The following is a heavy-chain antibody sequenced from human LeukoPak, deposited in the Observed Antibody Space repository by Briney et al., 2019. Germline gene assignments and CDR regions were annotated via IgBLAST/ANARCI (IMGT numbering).Heavy chain of an antibody. CDR2: IIPIFSTA. CDR3: ARDIVVVPAVGLNYYYYGMDV. CDR1: GGTFSSYA. V-gene: IGHV1-69*01. D-gene: IGHD2-2*01. J-gene: IGHJ6*04. Sequence: SVKVSCKASGGTFSSYAISWVRQAPGQGLEWMGGIIPIFSTANYAQKFQGRVTITADESTSTAYMELSSLRSEDTAVYYCARDIVVVPAVGLNYYYYGMDVWGKGTTATVSS.